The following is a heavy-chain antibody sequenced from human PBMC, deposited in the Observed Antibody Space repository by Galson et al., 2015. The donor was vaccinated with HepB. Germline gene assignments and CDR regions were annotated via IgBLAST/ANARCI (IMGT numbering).Heavy chain of an antibody. D-gene: IGHD6-13*01. CDR2: IYTSGYT. CDR3: ARGGSWSFDC. V-gene: IGHV4-4*07. J-gene: IGHJ4*02. CDR1: GDSMTNYY. Sequence: ETLSLTCAVSGDSMTNYYWSWVRQPAGKGLEWIGRIYTSGYTNYNPSLTSRVTMSVDTSKNQFSLKLSSVTAADTAIYYCARGGSWSFDCWGQGTLVTVSS.